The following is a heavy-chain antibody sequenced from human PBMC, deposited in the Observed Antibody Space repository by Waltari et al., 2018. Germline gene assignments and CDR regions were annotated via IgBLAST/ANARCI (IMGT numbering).Heavy chain of an antibody. V-gene: IGHV1-69*01. CDR1: GGTFSSYA. J-gene: IGHJ6*03. CDR3: ARVGGQLEGYYYYYMDV. Sequence: QVQLVQSGAEGKKPGSSVKVSCKASGGTFSSYAISWVRQAPGQGREWMGGIIPIFGTANYAQKFQGRVTITADESTSTAYMELSSLRSEDTAVYYCARVGGQLEGYYYYYMDVWGKGTTVTVSS. D-gene: IGHD1-1*01. CDR2: IIPIFGTA.